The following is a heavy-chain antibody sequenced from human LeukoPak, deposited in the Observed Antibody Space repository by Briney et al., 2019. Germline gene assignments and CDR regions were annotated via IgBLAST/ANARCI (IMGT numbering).Heavy chain of an antibody. D-gene: IGHD3-22*01. CDR1: GFTFSSYG. CDR3: AKDRSAYYYDSSGPKDY. Sequence: PGRSLRLSCAASGFTFSSYGMHWVRQAPGKGLEWGAVIWYDGSNKYYADSVKGRFTISRDNSKNTLYLQMNSLRAEDTAVYYCAKDRSAYYYDSSGPKDYWGQGTLVTVSS. CDR2: IWYDGSNK. V-gene: IGHV3-33*06. J-gene: IGHJ4*02.